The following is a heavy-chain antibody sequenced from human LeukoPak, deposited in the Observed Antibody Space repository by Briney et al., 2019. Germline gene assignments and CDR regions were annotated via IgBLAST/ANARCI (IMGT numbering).Heavy chain of an antibody. Sequence: GGSLRLSCAASGFTFSSYWMHWVRQAPGKGLVWVSRIRSDGSTTYADSVKGRFTISRDNAKNTLYLQMNSVRAEDTAVYYCARAGDYGSGSCAFDMWGQGTMVTVSS. D-gene: IGHD3-10*01. V-gene: IGHV3-74*01. J-gene: IGHJ3*02. CDR2: IRSDGST. CDR1: GFTFSSYW. CDR3: ARAGDYGSGSCAFDM.